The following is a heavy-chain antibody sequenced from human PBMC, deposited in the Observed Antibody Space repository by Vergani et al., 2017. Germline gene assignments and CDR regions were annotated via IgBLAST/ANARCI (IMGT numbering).Heavy chain of an antibody. J-gene: IGHJ4*02. CDR2: IKGDGSEK. D-gene: IGHD6-19*01. CDR3: ARDTVTGSRYFDY. Sequence: VQLVESGGGVVQPGRSLRLSCAASGFSFSSFGFHWVRQAPGKGLEWVANIKGDGSEKNYVDSVKGRFTISRDNAKNSLYLQMNSLRPEDTAVYYCARDTVTGSRYFDYWGQGTLVTVSS. V-gene: IGHV3-7*01. CDR1: GFSFSSFG.